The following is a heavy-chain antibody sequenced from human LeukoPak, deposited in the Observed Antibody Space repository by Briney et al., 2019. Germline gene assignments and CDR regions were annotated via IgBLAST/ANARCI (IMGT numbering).Heavy chain of an antibody. J-gene: IGHJ4*02. D-gene: IGHD5-18*01. V-gene: IGHV3-30*02. CDR3: APFKTGGYSYGAIDY. CDR1: GFTFRTYG. CDR2: IRYDGSNK. Sequence: GGSLGLSCAASGFTFRTYGIHWVRQAPGKGLEWVAFIRYDGSNKYYADSVKGRFTISRDNSKNTLYLQMNSLRAEDTAVYYCAPFKTGGYSYGAIDYWGQGTLVTVSS.